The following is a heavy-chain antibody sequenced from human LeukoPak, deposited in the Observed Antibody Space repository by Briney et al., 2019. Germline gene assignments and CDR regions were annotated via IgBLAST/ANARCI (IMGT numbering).Heavy chain of an antibody. CDR2: IYYIGST. CDR3: ARGGIVGSRTNWFDP. CDR1: SGSIRSYY. V-gene: IGHV4-59*01. D-gene: IGHD1-26*01. J-gene: IGHJ5*02. Sequence: PSETLSLTCTVSSGSIRSYYWSWIRQPPGKGLECIGYIYYIGSTNYNPSLKSRVTISLDTSKSQFSLKLTSVTPADTAVYYCARGGIVGSRTNWFDPWGQGILVTVSS.